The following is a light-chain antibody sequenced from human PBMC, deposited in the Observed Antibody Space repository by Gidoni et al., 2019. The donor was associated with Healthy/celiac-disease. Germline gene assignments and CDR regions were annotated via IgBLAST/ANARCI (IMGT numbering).Light chain of an antibody. Sequence: EIVMTQSPATLSVSPGERATLSCRASQSVNSNLTWYQQKPGQAPRLLLYGASTRATGIPARFSGSGSGTEFTLTISSLQSEDFAIYYCQQYNNWPPITFGLXDQSGYQT. J-gene: IGKJ3*01. V-gene: IGKV3-15*01. CDR3: QQYNNWPPIT. CDR2: GAS. CDR1: QSVNSN.